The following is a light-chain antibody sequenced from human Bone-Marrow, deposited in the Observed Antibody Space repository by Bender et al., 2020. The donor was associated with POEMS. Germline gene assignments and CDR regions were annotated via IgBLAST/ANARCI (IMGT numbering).Light chain of an antibody. V-gene: IGLV1-44*01. CDR1: SSNIGANFD. Sequence: QSVLTQPPSLSGAPGQSVTISCTGSSSNIGANFDVHWYQQLPGTAPKLLIYINNQRPSGVPDRFSGSKSGTSASLAISGLQAEDEADYYCAAWEDSLNGWVFGGGTKLTVL. CDR3: AAWEDSLNGWV. CDR2: INN. J-gene: IGLJ3*02.